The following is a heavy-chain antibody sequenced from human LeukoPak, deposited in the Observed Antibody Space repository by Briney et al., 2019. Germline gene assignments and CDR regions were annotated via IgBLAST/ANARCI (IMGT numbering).Heavy chain of an antibody. J-gene: IGHJ4*02. CDR1: GGSFSGYY. Sequence: SETLSLTCAVYGGSFSGYYWSWIRQPPGKGLEWIGEINHSGSTNYNPSLKSRVTISVDTSKNQFSLKLSSVTAADTAVYYCARARYSDYWGQGTLVTVSS. CDR3: ARARYSDY. CDR2: INHSGST. V-gene: IGHV4-34*01. D-gene: IGHD3-9*01.